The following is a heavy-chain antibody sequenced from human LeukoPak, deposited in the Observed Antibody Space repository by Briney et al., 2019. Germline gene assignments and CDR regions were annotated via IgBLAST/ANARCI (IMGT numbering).Heavy chain of an antibody. D-gene: IGHD1-14*01. J-gene: IGHJ5*02. CDR2: ISSSGSTI. V-gene: IGHV3-11*04. CDR1: GFTFSDYY. Sequence: GGSLRLSCAASGFTFSDYYMSWIRQAPGKGLEWVSYISSSGSTIYYADSVKGRFTISRDNAKNSLYLQMNSLRAEDTAVYYCARENWNHLSNWFDPWGQGTLVTVSS. CDR3: ARENWNHLSNWFDP.